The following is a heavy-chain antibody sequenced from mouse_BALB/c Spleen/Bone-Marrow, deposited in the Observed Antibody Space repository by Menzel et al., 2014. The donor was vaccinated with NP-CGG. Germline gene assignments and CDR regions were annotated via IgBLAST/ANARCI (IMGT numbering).Heavy chain of an antibody. CDR1: GFTFTDYY. D-gene: IGHD2-4*01. Sequence: EVKLVESGGGLVQPGGSLRLSCATSGFTFTDYYMSGVRQPPGKALEWLGFIRNKANGYTTEYSASVKGRFTISRDNSQSILYLQMNTLRAEDSATYYCARDRGLTYFDYWGQGTTLTVSS. CDR2: IRNKANGYTT. V-gene: IGHV7-3*02. J-gene: IGHJ2*01. CDR3: ARDRGLTYFDY.